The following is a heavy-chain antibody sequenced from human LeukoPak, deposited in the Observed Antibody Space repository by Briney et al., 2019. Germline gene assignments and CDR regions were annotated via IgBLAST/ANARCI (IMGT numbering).Heavy chain of an antibody. V-gene: IGHV4-4*02. CDR1: GRSISSNNW. CDR3: ARGRGSSGWQFGVWFDP. J-gene: IGHJ5*02. D-gene: IGHD6-19*01. CDR2: IHHTGST. Sequence: PSETLSLTCAVSGRSISSNNWWSWVRRPPGKGLEWIGEIHHTGSTNYNPSLKSRVTISVDRSRNHFFLNLNSVTAADTAVYYCARGRGSSGWQFGVWFDPWGQGTLVTVSS.